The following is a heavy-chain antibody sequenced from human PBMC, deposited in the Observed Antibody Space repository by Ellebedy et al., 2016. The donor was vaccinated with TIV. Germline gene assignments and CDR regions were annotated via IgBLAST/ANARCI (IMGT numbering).Heavy chain of an antibody. Sequence: GSLRLSCTVSGGSISSYYWSWIRQPPGKGLEWIGYIYYSGSTNYNPSLKSRVTISVDTSKNQFSLKLSSVTAADTAVYYCARRAGLASSPWFGEFYDYWGQGTLVTVSS. CDR1: GGSISSYY. CDR2: IYYSGST. CDR3: ARRAGLASSPWFGEFYDY. D-gene: IGHD3-10*01. V-gene: IGHV4-59*12. J-gene: IGHJ4*02.